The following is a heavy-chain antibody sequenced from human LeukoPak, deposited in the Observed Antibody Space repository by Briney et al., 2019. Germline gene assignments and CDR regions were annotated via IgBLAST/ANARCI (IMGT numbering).Heavy chain of an antibody. CDR3: ATFRPDIVVVVAATPLDY. J-gene: IGHJ4*02. CDR2: FDPEDGET. D-gene: IGHD2-15*01. V-gene: IGHV1-24*01. Sequence: ASVKVSCKVSGYTLTELSMHWVRQAPGKGLEWMGGFDPEDGETIYAQKFQGRVTMTEDTSTDTAYMELSSLRSEDTAVYYCATFRPDIVVVVAATPLDYWGQGTLVTVSS. CDR1: GYTLTELS.